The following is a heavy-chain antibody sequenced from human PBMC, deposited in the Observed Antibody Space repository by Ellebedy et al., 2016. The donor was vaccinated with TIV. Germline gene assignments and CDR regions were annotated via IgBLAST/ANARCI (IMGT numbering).Heavy chain of an antibody. CDR2: SRDKADSYTT. J-gene: IGHJ2*01. CDR3: ARDAGGIHGL. V-gene: IGHV3-72*01. CDR1: GFTFSDHY. D-gene: IGHD3-16*01. Sequence: PGGSLRLSCAASGFTFSDHYMDWVRQAPGKGLENLGRSRDKADSYTTEYAASVKGRFTISIDISKNSLYLQMNSLKTEDTAVYYCARDAGGIHGLWGRGTLVTVSS.